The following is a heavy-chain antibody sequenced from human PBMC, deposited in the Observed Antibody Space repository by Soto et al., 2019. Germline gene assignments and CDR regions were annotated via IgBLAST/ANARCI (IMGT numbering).Heavy chain of an antibody. J-gene: IGHJ3*02. CDR2: LNSDGSST. V-gene: IGHV3-74*01. D-gene: IGHD4-4*01. Sequence: EVQLVESGGGLVQPGGSLRLSCAASGFTFSSYWMHWVRQAPGKGLVWVSRLNSDGSSTSYADSVKGRFTISRDNAKNTLYLQRNSLRAEVTAVYYCARAGVTSTIRNAFDIWGQVTMVTVSS. CDR3: ARAGVTSTIRNAFDI. CDR1: GFTFSSYW.